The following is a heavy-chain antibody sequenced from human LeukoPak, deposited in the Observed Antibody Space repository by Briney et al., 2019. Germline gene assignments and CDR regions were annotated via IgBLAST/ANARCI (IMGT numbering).Heavy chain of an antibody. CDR1: GFTFSSYS. V-gene: IGHV3-21*01. Sequence: GGSLRLSCAASGFTFSSYSMNWVRQAPGKGLEWVSAISSSGSYIYYADSVKGRFTISRDNAKNSLYLQMNSLSAEDTAVYYCARGATYSSSSPDYWGQGTLVTVSS. D-gene: IGHD6-6*01. CDR2: ISSSGSYI. CDR3: ARGATYSSSSPDY. J-gene: IGHJ4*02.